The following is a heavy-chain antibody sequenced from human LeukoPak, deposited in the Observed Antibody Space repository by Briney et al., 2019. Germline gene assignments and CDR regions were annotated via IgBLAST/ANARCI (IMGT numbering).Heavy chain of an antibody. Sequence: SETLSLTCTVSGGSISSYYWSWIRQPPGKGLEWIGYIYYSGSTNYNPSLKSRVTVSVDTSKNQFSLKLSSVTAADTAVYYCASTRDYGGNPPDYWGQGTLVTVSS. D-gene: IGHD4-23*01. J-gene: IGHJ4*02. CDR2: IYYSGST. V-gene: IGHV4-59*08. CDR3: ASTRDYGGNPPDY. CDR1: GGSISSYY.